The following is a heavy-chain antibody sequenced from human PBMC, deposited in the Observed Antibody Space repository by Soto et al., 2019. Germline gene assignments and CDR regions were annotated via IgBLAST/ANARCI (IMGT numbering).Heavy chain of an antibody. CDR1: GGSISSYY. Sequence: PSETLSLTCTVSGGSISSYYWSWFRQPPGKGLEWIGYIYYSGSTNYNPSLKSRVTISVDTSKNQFSLELSSVTAADTAVYYCARDLRNWFDPWGQGTLVTVSS. J-gene: IGHJ5*02. CDR3: ARDLRNWFDP. V-gene: IGHV4-59*01. CDR2: IYYSGST.